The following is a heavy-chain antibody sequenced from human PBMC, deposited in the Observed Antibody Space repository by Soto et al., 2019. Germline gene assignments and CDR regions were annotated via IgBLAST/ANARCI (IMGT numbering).Heavy chain of an antibody. V-gene: IGHV3-23*01. Sequence: GGSLRLSCAASGFTFSSYAMSWVRQAPGKGLEWVSAISGSGGSTYYADSVKGRFTISRDNSKNTLYLQMNSLRAEDTAVYYCAKAPGWYSSSSYFDYWGQGTLVTVSS. J-gene: IGHJ4*02. CDR1: GFTFSSYA. D-gene: IGHD6-6*01. CDR3: AKAPGWYSSSSYFDY. CDR2: ISGSGGST.